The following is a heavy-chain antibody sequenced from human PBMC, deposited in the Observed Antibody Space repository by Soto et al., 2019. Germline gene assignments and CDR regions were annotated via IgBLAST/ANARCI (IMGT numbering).Heavy chain of an antibody. D-gene: IGHD2-15*01. CDR1: GFTFSDYY. J-gene: IGHJ6*03. CDR2: ISSSGSTI. CDR3: ARVEVGDIVVVVAATYYYMDV. V-gene: IGHV3-11*01. Sequence: GGSLRLSCAASGFTFSDYYMSWIRQAPGKGLEWVSYISSSGSTIYYADSVKGRFTISRDNAKNSLYLQMNSLRAEDTAVYYCARVEVGDIVVVVAATYYYMDVWGKGTTVTVSS.